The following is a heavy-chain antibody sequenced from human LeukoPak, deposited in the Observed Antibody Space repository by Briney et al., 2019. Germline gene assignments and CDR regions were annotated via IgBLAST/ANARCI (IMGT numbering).Heavy chain of an antibody. CDR3: AAAGTGFFDY. V-gene: IGHV3-9*01. Sequence: GGSLRLSCAASGFTFDDYAMHWVRQAPGKGLEWVSGISWNSGSIGYADSVKGRFTISRDNAKNSLYLQMNSLRAEDTALYYCAAAGTGFFDYWGQGTLVTVSS. J-gene: IGHJ4*02. CDR2: ISWNSGSI. CDR1: GFTFDDYA. D-gene: IGHD6-13*01.